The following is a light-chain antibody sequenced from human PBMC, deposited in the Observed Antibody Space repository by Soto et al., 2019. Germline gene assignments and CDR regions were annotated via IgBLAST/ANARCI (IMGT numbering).Light chain of an antibody. V-gene: IGKV1-27*01. CDR1: QGIAPD. J-gene: IGKJ4*01. CDR3: QKYTSAPLT. CDR2: AAS. Sequence: DVPMTQSPSSLSASVGDRVTITCRASQGIAPDLAWFQQKPGKVPKLLIYAASTLQSGVPSRFSGSGSGADFPLTISSLQPEDVGTYFCQKYTSAPLTFGGGTKEEIK.